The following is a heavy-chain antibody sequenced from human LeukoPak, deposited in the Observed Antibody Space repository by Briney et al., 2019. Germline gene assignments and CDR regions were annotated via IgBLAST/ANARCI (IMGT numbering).Heavy chain of an antibody. J-gene: IGHJ4*02. V-gene: IGHV4-39*07. D-gene: IGHD3-22*01. Sequence: SETLSLTCTVSGGSISRSSYYWGWIRQPPGKGLEWIGSIYYTGSTYYNLSLKSRVTISVDTSKNHFSLKLSSVTAADTALYYCASAYDSSGLFDYWGQGTLVTVSS. CDR2: IYYTGST. CDR1: GGSISRSSYY. CDR3: ASAYDSSGLFDY.